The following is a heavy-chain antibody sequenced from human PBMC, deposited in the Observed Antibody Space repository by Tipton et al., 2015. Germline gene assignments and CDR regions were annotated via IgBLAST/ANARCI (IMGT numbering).Heavy chain of an antibody. CDR1: GGSVNSGAYY. CDR3: ATVPTRYYDFWSGPYSGWFDP. D-gene: IGHD3-3*01. CDR2: VYYSGST. V-gene: IGHV4-61*08. J-gene: IGHJ5*02. Sequence: TLSLTCSVSGGSVNSGAYYWSWIRQPPGKGLEWIGYVYYSGSTNYNPSLQSRVTVSVDTSKNQFSLKLSSVTAADTAVYYCATVPTRYYDFWSGPYSGWFDPWGQGSLVTVSS.